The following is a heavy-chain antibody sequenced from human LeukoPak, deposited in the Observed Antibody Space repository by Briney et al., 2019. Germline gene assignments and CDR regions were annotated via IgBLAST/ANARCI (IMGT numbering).Heavy chain of an antibody. Sequence: ASVKVSCKASGYTFTSYGISWVRQAPGQGLEWMGWISAYNGNTNYAQKLQGRVTLTTDTSTSTAYMELRSLRSDDTAVYYCARDEEGYYYDSSGPLDIWGQGTMVTVSS. CDR1: GYTFTSYG. D-gene: IGHD3-22*01. V-gene: IGHV1-18*01. J-gene: IGHJ3*02. CDR3: ARDEEGYYYDSSGPLDI. CDR2: ISAYNGNT.